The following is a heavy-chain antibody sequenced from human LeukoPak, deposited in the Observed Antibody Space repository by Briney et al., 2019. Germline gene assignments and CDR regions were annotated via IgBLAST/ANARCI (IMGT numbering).Heavy chain of an antibody. CDR1: GFTFSSHY. J-gene: IGHJ4*02. CDR2: IRPDGSVS. Sequence: GGSLRFSCAASGFTFSSHYMNWVRQAPGKGLEWVANIRPDGSVSDYVDSLKGRFTIPRDNAKNSLYLQMSSLRAEDTAVYYCVRDGNSGWADLDYWGQGTLVTVSS. D-gene: IGHD6-19*01. CDR3: VRDGNSGWADLDY. V-gene: IGHV3-7*01.